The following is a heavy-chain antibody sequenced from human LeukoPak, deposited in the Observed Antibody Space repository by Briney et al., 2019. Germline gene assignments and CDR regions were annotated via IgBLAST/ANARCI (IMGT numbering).Heavy chain of an antibody. Sequence: PSETLSLTCTVSGGSISSGSYYWSWIRQPAGKGLVWIGRIYTSGSTNYNPSLKSRVTISVDTSKNQFSLKLSPVTAADTAVYYRARVKGYRTNGVCYSPGVDYWGQGTLATVSS. J-gene: IGHJ4*02. D-gene: IGHD2-8*01. CDR3: ARVKGYRTNGVCYSPGVDY. CDR2: IYTSGST. CDR1: GGSISSGSYY. V-gene: IGHV4-61*02.